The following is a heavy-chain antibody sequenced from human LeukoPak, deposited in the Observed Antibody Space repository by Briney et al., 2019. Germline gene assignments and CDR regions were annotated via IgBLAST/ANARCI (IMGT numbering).Heavy chain of an antibody. CDR1: GFTFSSSV. Sequence: PGGSLRLSCAASGFTFSSSVMHWVRQAPGKGLEWVTVTSYDGGDKYYADSVKGRFTISRDNSKNMLYLQMNSLRAEDTAVYYCVKNRAGNLASACFDYWGQGTLVTVSS. J-gene: IGHJ4*02. D-gene: IGHD6-13*01. CDR3: VKNRAGNLASACFDY. CDR2: TSYDGGDK. V-gene: IGHV3-30*18.